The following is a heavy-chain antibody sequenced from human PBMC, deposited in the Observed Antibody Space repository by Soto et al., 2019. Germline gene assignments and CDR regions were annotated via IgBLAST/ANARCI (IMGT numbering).Heavy chain of an antibody. CDR1: GFTFSSYE. V-gene: IGHV3-48*03. CDR2: ISSSGSTI. CDR3: ARGAIGYCTNGVCYTVPAGMVV. D-gene: IGHD2-8*01. Sequence: EVQLVESGGGLVQPGGSLRLSCAASGFTFSSYEMNWVRQAPGKGLEWVSYISSSGSTIYYADSVKGRFTISRDNAKNSLYLQMNRLRAEDTAVYYCARGAIGYCTNGVCYTVPAGMVVWGQGSTVTVSS. J-gene: IGHJ6*02.